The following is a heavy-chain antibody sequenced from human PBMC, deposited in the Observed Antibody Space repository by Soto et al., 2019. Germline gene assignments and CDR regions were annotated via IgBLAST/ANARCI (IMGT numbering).Heavy chain of an antibody. J-gene: IGHJ5*02. CDR1: GYMFTSYD. D-gene: IGHD3-16*01. Sequence: ASVKVSCKASGYMFTSYDINWVRQAAGQGLEWLGQMNPNNGKTDYAQKFQGRLTMTRDTSISTVYMELSSLTFEDTAVYYCAKDFGGLYNWFDPWGQGTLVTVSS. CDR3: AKDFGGLYNWFDP. CDR2: MNPNNGKT. V-gene: IGHV1-8*01.